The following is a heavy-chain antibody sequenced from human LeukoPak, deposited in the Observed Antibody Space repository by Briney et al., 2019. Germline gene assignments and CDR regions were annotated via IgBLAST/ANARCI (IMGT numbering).Heavy chain of an antibody. Sequence: GGSLRLSCAASGFTFSSYAMSWVRQAPGKGLEWVSAISGSGGSTYYAVSVKGRFTISRDNSKNTLYLQMTSLRAEDTAVYYCAKAPLRCSSTSCYSEFQHWGQGTLVTVSS. CDR1: GFTFSSYA. V-gene: IGHV3-23*01. CDR3: AKAPLRCSSTSCYSEFQH. CDR2: ISGSGGST. D-gene: IGHD2-2*01. J-gene: IGHJ1*01.